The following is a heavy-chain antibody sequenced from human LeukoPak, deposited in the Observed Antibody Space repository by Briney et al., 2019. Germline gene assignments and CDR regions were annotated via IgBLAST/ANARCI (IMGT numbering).Heavy chain of an antibody. V-gene: IGHV3-23*01. Sequence: GGSLRLSCAASKFTFSSYAMSWVRQAPGKGLEWVSGISGSGGSTYYADSVKGRFTISRDNSKNTLYLQMNSLRAEDTAVYYCAKYYYYGSGSYYTSEYFQHWGQGTLVTVSS. CDR3: AKYYYYGSGSYYTSEYFQH. D-gene: IGHD3-10*01. CDR2: ISGSGGST. J-gene: IGHJ1*01. CDR1: KFTFSSYA.